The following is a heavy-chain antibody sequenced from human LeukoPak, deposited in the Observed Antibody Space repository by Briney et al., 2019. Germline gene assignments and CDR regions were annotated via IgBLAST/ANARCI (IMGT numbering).Heavy chain of an antibody. CDR2: ISGSGGST. D-gene: IGHD4-23*01. J-gene: IGHJ4*02. V-gene: IGHV3-23*01. Sequence: GGSLRLSCAASGFTFSSYEMNWVRQAPGKGLEWVSAISGSGGSTYYADSVKGRFTISRDNSKNTLYLQMNSLRAEDTAVYYCAKDLAVVTLEPIYYFDYWGQGTLVTVSS. CDR3: AKDLAVVTLEPIYYFDY. CDR1: GFTFSSYE.